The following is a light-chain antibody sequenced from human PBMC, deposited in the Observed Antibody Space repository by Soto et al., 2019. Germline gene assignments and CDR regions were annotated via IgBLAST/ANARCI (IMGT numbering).Light chain of an antibody. CDR1: SNDVGSFNL. J-gene: IGLJ2*01. Sequence: VLTQPASVSGSPGQSITISCSGTSNDVGSFNLVSWYQQHPGKVPKLMIYEATKRPSGVSNRFSGSKSGNTASMTISGLQAEDEADYYCCSYARSSTVVFGGGTKVTVL. CDR2: EAT. CDR3: CSYARSSTVV. V-gene: IGLV2-23*01.